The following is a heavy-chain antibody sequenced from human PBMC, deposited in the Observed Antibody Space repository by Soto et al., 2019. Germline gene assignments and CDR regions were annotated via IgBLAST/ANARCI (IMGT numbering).Heavy chain of an antibody. CDR1: GYTFTSYG. CDR2: ISAYNGNT. J-gene: IGHJ6*02. V-gene: IGHV1-18*04. Sequence: QVQLVQSGAEVKKPGASVKVSCKASGYTFTSYGIIWVRQAPGQGLEWMGWISAYNGNTNYAQKLQGRVTMTTDTSTNTAYMELRSLRSDDTAVYYCARISSSSSKYYYGMDVWGQGTTVTVSS. CDR3: ARISSSSSKYYYGMDV. D-gene: IGHD6-6*01.